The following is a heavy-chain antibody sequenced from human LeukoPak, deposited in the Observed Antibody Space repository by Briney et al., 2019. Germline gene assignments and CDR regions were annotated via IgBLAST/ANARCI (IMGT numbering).Heavy chain of an antibody. CDR2: INHSGST. Sequence: SETLSLTCTVSGDSISSSYWSWIRQPPGKGLEWIGEINHSGSTNYNPSLKSRVTISVDTSKNQFSLKLSSVTAADTAVYYCARDYSGSYLVDYWGQGTLVTVSS. J-gene: IGHJ4*02. V-gene: IGHV4-34*01. CDR1: GDSISSSY. D-gene: IGHD1-26*01. CDR3: ARDYSGSYLVDY.